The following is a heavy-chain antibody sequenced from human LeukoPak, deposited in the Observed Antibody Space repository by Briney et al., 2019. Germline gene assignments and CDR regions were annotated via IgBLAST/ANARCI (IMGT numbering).Heavy chain of an antibody. CDR1: GXTFSSYE. Sequence: TGGSLRLSWAASGXTFSSYEMNWVRQAPGKGLEWVSVIYSGGSTYYADSVKGRFTISRHNSKNTLYLQMNSLRAEDTAVYYRARDFVSSSHYYGMDVWGQGTTVTVSS. D-gene: IGHD6-6*01. V-gene: IGHV3-53*04. J-gene: IGHJ6*02. CDR3: ARDFVSSSHYYGMDV. CDR2: IYSGGST.